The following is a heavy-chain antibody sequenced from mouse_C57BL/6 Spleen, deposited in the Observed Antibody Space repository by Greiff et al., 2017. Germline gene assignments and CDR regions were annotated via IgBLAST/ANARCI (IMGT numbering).Heavy chain of an antibody. CDR3: ATMEDFAY. Sequence: VQLQQSGPELVKPGASVKISCKASGYSFTGYFMNWVMQSPGKSLEWIGRINPYNGDTFYNQKFKGKATLTVDKSSSTANMKLRSLTSEDSAVYYCATMEDFAYWGQGTLVTVAA. D-gene: IGHD1-1*02. CDR2: INPYNGDT. CDR1: GYSFTGYF. J-gene: IGHJ3*01. V-gene: IGHV1-20*01.